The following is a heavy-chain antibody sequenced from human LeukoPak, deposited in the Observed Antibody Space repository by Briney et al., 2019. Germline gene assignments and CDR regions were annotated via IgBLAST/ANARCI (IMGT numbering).Heavy chain of an antibody. CDR1: GGSISSGDYY. Sequence: SQTLSLTCTVSGGSISSGDYYWSWIRQPPGKGLEWIGYIYESGDTHYNPSLKSRVIISVDTSKNQFSLKLSSVTAADTAVYYCARRFLWFGESSGTFDYWGQGTLVTDSS. J-gene: IGHJ4*02. CDR2: IYESGDT. V-gene: IGHV4-30-4*01. D-gene: IGHD3-10*01. CDR3: ARRFLWFGESSGTFDY.